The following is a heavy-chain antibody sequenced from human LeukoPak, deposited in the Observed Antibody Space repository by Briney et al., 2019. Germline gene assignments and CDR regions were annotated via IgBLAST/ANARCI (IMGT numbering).Heavy chain of an antibody. Sequence: GASVKVSCKASGFTFTSSAVQWVRQARGQRLEWIGWIVVGSGNTNYAQKFQERVTITRDMSTSTAYMELSSLRSEDTAVYYCAADRKRYCSSTSCYSDYYYYMDVWGKGTTVTVSS. CDR1: GFTFTSSA. V-gene: IGHV1-58*01. J-gene: IGHJ6*03. CDR3: AADRKRYCSSTSCYSDYYYYMDV. CDR2: IVVGSGNT. D-gene: IGHD2-2*02.